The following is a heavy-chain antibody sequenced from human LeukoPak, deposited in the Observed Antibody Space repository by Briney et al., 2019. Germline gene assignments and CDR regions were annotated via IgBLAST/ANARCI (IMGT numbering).Heavy chain of an antibody. Sequence: ASVNVSCKASGGTFSSYAISWVRQAPGQGLEWMGGIIPIFGTANYAQKFQGRVTITADESTSTAYMELSSLRSEDTAVCYCARRSYEDYYGMDVWGQGTTVTVSS. J-gene: IGHJ6*02. CDR1: GGTFSSYA. D-gene: IGHD3-3*01. CDR3: ARRSYEDYYGMDV. V-gene: IGHV1-69*01. CDR2: IIPIFGTA.